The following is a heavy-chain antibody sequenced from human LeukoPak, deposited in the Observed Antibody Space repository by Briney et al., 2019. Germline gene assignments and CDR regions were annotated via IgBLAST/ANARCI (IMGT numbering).Heavy chain of an antibody. CDR2: TYYTGT. CDR3: ASRKLGNDY. J-gene: IGHJ4*02. Sequence: SETLSLTCTVSGGSVTDYYWSSIRQSPGKGLEWIGYTYYTGTSYNPSLKSRVTISADTSKNQFSLKLISVTAADTAVYYCASRKLGNDYWGQGTLVTVSS. V-gene: IGHV4-59*02. D-gene: IGHD7-27*01. CDR1: GGSVTDYY.